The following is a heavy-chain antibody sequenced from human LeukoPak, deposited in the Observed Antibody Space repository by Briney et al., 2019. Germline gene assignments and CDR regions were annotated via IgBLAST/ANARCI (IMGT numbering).Heavy chain of an antibody. Sequence: PGGSLRLSCSASGFPLNTYAIHWVRQAPGKGLEYVAGISSNGDNTDFADSAKGRFTIPRDNSKSTLFLQMNSLRAEDTAVYFCTRDSALLGVAFDLWGQGTVVTVSS. CDR2: ISSNGDNT. CDR1: GFPLNTYA. CDR3: TRDSALLGVAFDL. D-gene: IGHD2-15*01. J-gene: IGHJ3*01. V-gene: IGHV3-64D*06.